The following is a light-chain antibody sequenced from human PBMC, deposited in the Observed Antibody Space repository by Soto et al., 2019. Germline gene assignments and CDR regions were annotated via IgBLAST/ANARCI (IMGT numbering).Light chain of an antibody. CDR1: QSISGSY. J-gene: IGKJ1*01. CDR3: QQYGSPWR. V-gene: IGKV3-20*01. CDR2: GAS. Sequence: EIVLTQSPGTLSLSPGERATLSCRASQSISGSYLAWYLHRPGQAPRLLIYGASSRATGIPDRFSGSGSGTHFTLTISRLEPEDFAVYYCQQYGSPWRFGQGTKVEIK.